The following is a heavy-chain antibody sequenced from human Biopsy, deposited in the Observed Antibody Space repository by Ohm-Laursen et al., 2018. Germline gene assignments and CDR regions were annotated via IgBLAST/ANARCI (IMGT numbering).Heavy chain of an antibody. CDR2: IWYDGFNR. CDR3: ATSTMVRSSGHAFDI. J-gene: IGHJ3*02. D-gene: IGHD3-10*01. V-gene: IGHV3-33*01. CDR1: GFTFSSYG. Sequence: RSLRLSCTASGFTFSSYGAHWVRQAPGKGLEWVAFIWYDGFNRYYADSVKGRFTISRDNSKNTLDLQMNSLRAEDTAVYYCATSTMVRSSGHAFDIWGQGTVVTVS.